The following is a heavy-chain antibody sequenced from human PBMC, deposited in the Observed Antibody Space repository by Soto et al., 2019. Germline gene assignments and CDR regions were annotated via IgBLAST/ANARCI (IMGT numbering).Heavy chain of an antibody. D-gene: IGHD3-10*01. CDR2: IWYDGSNK. V-gene: IGHV3-33*06. CDR1: GFSFSRYG. CDR3: AKTYYYGSGSYFPFDS. Sequence: VQLVESGGGVVQPGRSLRLSCAASGFSFSRYGMHWVRQAPGKGLEWVAVIWYDGSNKYYADSVKGRFTISRDNSRNTLLLQMNSLRAEDTAVYYCAKTYYYGSGSYFPFDSWGQGTLVTVSS. J-gene: IGHJ4*02.